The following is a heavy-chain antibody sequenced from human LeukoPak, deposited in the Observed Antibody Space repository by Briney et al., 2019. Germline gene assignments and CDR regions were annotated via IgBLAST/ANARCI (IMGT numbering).Heavy chain of an antibody. J-gene: IGHJ4*02. CDR3: TRHGETVADD. V-gene: IGHV3-73*01. CDR1: GFTFSGSA. CDR2: IRSKANSYAT. Sequence: PGGSLKLSCAASGFTFSGSAMHWVRQASGKGLEWFGRIRSKANSYATAYAASVKGRFTISRDDSKNTAYLQMNSLKTEDTAVYYCTRHGETVADDWGQGTLVTVSS. D-gene: IGHD4-23*01.